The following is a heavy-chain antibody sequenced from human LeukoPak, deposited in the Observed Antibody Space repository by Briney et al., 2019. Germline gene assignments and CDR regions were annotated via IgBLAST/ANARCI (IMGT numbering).Heavy chain of an antibody. J-gene: IGHJ4*02. V-gene: IGHV3-23*01. Sequence: GSLRLSCAASGFPFSGNAMNWVRQAPGRGLEWVSGVGGDEKAHYADFVRGRFTISRDNSKKTVYLQMNSLTVEDTAVYYCAKDLSWWVTADYWGQGVLVTVSS. CDR3: AKDLSWWVTADY. D-gene: IGHD2-21*02. CDR1: GFPFSGNA. CDR2: VGGDEKA.